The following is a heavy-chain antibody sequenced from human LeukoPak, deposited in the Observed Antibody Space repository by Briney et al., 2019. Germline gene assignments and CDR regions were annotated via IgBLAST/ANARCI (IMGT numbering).Heavy chain of an antibody. Sequence: ASVKVSCKASGYTFTGYYMHWVRQAPGQGLEWMGWINPNSGGTNYAQKFQGRVTITADESTSTAYMELSSLRSEDTAVYYCAEGPVVPAARYFQHWGQGTLVTVSS. D-gene: IGHD2-2*01. CDR2: INPNSGGT. V-gene: IGHV1-2*02. CDR1: GYTFTGYY. CDR3: AEGPVVPAARYFQH. J-gene: IGHJ1*01.